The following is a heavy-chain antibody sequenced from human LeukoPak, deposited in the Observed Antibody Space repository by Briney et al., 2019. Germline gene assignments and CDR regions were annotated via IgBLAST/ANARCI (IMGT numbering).Heavy chain of an antibody. CDR1: GFTVSSNY. CDR2: IYSGGST. D-gene: IGHD6-19*01. CDR3: ARGSIAVAGLFDY. V-gene: IGHV3-66*01. Sequence: PGGSLRLSCAASGFTVSSNYMSWVRQAPGKGLEWVSVIYSGGSTYYADSVKGRFTISRDNSRNTLYLQMNSLRAEDTAVYYCARGSIAVAGLFDYWGQGTLVTVSS. J-gene: IGHJ4*01.